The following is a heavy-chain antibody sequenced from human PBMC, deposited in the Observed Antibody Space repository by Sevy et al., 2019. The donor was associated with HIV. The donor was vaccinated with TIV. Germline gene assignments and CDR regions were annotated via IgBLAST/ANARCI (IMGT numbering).Heavy chain of an antibody. CDR1: GFSFSYYG. CDR2: ISHDGINE. Sequence: GGCLRLSCIGSGFSFSYYGIHWVRQSPGKGLDWIALISHDGINEYYTDSVKGRFTISRDNSKNTVYLEMNSLRNEDTAINFCPSAYSGSYSHSYLYALDVWGQGTTVTVSS. CDR3: PSAYSGSYSHSYLYALDV. V-gene: IGHV3-30*03. J-gene: IGHJ6*02. D-gene: IGHD1-26*01.